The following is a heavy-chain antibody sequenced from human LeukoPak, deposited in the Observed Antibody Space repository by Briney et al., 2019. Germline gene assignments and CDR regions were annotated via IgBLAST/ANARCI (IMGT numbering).Heavy chain of an antibody. J-gene: IGHJ4*02. CDR2: ISVDGGTT. D-gene: IGHD1-14*01. CDR1: GFSFDPHA. V-gene: IGHV3-43*02. Sequence: GGSLRLSCAASGFSFDPHAMNGVRQAPGKPLEWVSLISVDGGTTHYADSVKGRFTNSRDNSRNSLYLQMKSLTTEDTALYYCAKRSGSPHNFDYWGRGTLVTVSS. CDR3: AKRSGSPHNFDY.